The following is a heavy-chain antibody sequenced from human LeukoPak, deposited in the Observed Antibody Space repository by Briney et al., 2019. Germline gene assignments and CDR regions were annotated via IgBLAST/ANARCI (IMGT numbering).Heavy chain of an antibody. V-gene: IGHV1-2*02. J-gene: IGHJ4*02. CDR2: INPNSGGT. CDR3: ARGPYSSSWYLDY. CDR1: GHTFTGYY. Sequence: ASVKVSCKASGHTFTGYYMHWVRQAPGQGLEWMGWINPNSGGTNYAQKFQGRVTMTRDTSISTAYMELSRLRSDDTAVYYCARGPYSSSWYLDYWGQGTLVTVSS. D-gene: IGHD6-13*01.